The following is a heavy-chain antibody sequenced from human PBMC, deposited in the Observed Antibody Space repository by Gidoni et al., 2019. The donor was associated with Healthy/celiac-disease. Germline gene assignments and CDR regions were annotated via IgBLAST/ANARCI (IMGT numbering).Heavy chain of an antibody. CDR2: IRSKAYGGTT. CDR3: TRDQRYSYGPTPDY. J-gene: IGHJ4*02. D-gene: IGHD5-18*01. CDR1: GFTFGDYA. V-gene: IGHV3-49*03. Sequence: EVQLVDSGGGLVQPGRSLRLSCTASGFTFGDYAMSWFRQAPGKGLEWVGFIRSKAYGGTTEYASSVKGRFTISRDDSKSIAYLQMNSLKTEDTAVYYCTRDQRYSYGPTPDYWGQGTLVTVSS.